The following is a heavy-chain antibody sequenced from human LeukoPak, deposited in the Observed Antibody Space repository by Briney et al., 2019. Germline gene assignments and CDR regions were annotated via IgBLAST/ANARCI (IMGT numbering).Heavy chain of an antibody. Sequence: SGGSLRLSCAASGFTFSSYAMSWVRQAPGKGLEWVSAISGSGGSTYYADSVKGRFTISRDNSKNTPYLQMNSLRAEDTAVYYCAWASQMATITLVYYGMDVWGQGTTVTVSS. J-gene: IGHJ6*02. CDR1: GFTFSSYA. D-gene: IGHD5-24*01. V-gene: IGHV3-23*01. CDR2: ISGSGGST. CDR3: AWASQMATITLVYYGMDV.